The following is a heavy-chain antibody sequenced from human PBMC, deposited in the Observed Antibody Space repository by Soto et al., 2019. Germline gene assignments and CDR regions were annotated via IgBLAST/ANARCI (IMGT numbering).Heavy chain of an antibody. V-gene: IGHV3-30*18. CDR3: AKDLGEEWLVLYYYGMDV. Sequence: QVQLVESGGGVVQPGRSLRLSCAASGFTFSSYGMHWVRQAPGKGLEWVAVISYDGSNKYYADSVKGRFTISRDNSKNTLYLQMNSLRAEDTAVYYCAKDLGEEWLVLYYYGMDVWGQGTTVTVSS. CDR2: ISYDGSNK. J-gene: IGHJ6*02. D-gene: IGHD6-19*01. CDR1: GFTFSSYG.